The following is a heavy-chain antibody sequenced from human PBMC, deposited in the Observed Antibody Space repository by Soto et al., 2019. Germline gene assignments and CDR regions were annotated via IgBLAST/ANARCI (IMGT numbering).Heavy chain of an antibody. CDR1: GFTVSSNY. V-gene: IGHV3-66*01. J-gene: IGHJ4*02. Sequence: GGSLRLSCAASGFTVSSNYMSWVRQAPGKGLEWVSVIYSGGSTYYADSVKGRFTISRDNSKNTLYLQMNSLRAEDTAVYYCATSGLDYYDSSGYFAGFEYWGQGTLVTVSS. D-gene: IGHD3-22*01. CDR2: IYSGGST. CDR3: ATSGLDYYDSSGYFAGFEY.